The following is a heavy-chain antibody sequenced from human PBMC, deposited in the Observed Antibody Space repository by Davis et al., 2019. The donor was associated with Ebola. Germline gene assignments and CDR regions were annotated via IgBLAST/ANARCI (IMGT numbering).Heavy chain of an antibody. CDR1: GFTFGDYA. CDR2: IRQTAYGATT. Sequence: GESLKISCAASGFTFGDYAMHWVRQAPGKGLEWVAFIRQTAYGATTEYAASVQGRFTVSRDDSKSIAYLQMSSLKIEDTAVYHCTRERGVAVVADAPPAFLDSWGQGTLVTVSS. CDR3: TRERGVAVVADAPPAFLDS. J-gene: IGHJ4*02. V-gene: IGHV3-49*04. D-gene: IGHD2-15*01.